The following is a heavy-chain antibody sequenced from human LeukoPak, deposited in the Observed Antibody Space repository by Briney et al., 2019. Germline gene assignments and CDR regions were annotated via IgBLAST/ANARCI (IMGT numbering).Heavy chain of an antibody. Sequence: ASETLSLTCTVSGGSIYSNTYYWGWIRQPPGKGLEWIGNIYYNESTYYNPSLKSRVTISVDTSKNQFSLKLSSVTAADTAVYYCAWTYYYDSSGYLELDYWGQGTLVTVSS. D-gene: IGHD3-22*01. CDR2: IYYNEST. V-gene: IGHV4-39*01. CDR3: AWTYYYDSSGYLELDY. J-gene: IGHJ4*02. CDR1: GGSIYSNTYY.